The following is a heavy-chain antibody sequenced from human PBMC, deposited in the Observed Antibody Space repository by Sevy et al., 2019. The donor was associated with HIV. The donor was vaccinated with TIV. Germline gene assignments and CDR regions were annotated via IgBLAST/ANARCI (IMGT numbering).Heavy chain of an antibody. D-gene: IGHD4-17*01. CDR3: ARERRTVTRPDAFDI. CDR2: INPNSGGT. CDR1: GYTFTGYY. Sequence: ASVKVSGKASGYTFTGYYMHWVRQAPGQGLEWMGWINPNSGGTNYAQKFQGRVTMTRDTSISTAYMELSRLRSDDTAVYYCARERRTVTRPDAFDIWGQGTMVTVSS. V-gene: IGHV1-2*02. J-gene: IGHJ3*02.